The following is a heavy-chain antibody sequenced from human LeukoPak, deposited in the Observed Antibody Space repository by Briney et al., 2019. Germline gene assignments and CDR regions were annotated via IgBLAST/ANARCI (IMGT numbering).Heavy chain of an antibody. CDR1: GYTFTYYL. J-gene: IGHJ3*02. CDR3: AREYGSAFDM. D-gene: IGHD3-10*01. Sequence: GESLKVSRKGSGYTFTYYLIGRVRQTPGKGLDWMGIIYPGDSDTRYSPSFQGQVTISADKSISTAYLQWSSLKASDTAMYYCAREYGSAFDMWGQGTMVTVSS. V-gene: IGHV5-51*01. CDR2: IYPGDSDT.